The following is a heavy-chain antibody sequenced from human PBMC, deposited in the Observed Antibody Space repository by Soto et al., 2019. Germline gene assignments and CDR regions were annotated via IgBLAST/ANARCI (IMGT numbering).Heavy chain of an antibody. CDR1: GYTFTNYW. CDR3: AASIFYYGMDV. V-gene: IGHV5-51*01. J-gene: IGHJ6*02. Sequence: GESLKISCKGSGYTFTNYWIGWVRQLPGKGPEWMGIIYPGDSDTKYHPSFQGQVTISADKSITTTYRQWSSLKASDTAIYYCAASIFYYGMDVWGQGSTVTVSS. CDR2: IYPGDSDT.